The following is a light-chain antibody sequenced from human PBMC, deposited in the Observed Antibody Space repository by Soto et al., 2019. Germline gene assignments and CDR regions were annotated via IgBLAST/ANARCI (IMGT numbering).Light chain of an antibody. CDR3: CSYAGSYTWV. V-gene: IGLV2-11*01. CDR1: SSDVGGYNY. Sequence: QSALTQPRSVSGSPGQSVTISCTGTSSDVGGYNYVSWYQQHPGKAPKLMIYDVSKRPSGVPDRFSGSKSGNTASLTISGLQAEDEADYYCCSYAGSYTWVFVTGTKLTVL. CDR2: DVS. J-gene: IGLJ1*01.